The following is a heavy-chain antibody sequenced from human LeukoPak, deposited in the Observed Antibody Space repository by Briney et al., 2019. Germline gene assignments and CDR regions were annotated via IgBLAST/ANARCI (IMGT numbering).Heavy chain of an antibody. Sequence: GGSLRLSCASSGFTVSSNYMSWVRQAPGKGLEWVSVIYSGGSAYYADSVKGRFTISRDNFKNTLHLQMNSLRAEDTAVYYCARDRGSSSGWYAFDYWGQGTLVTASS. J-gene: IGHJ4*02. CDR1: GFTVSSNY. CDR2: IYSGGSA. CDR3: ARDRGSSSGWYAFDY. D-gene: IGHD6-19*01. V-gene: IGHV3-53*01.